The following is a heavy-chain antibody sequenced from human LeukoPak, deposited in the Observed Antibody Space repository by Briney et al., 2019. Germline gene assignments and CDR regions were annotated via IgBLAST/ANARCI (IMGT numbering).Heavy chain of an antibody. D-gene: IGHD3-10*01. CDR2: IYSGGST. Sequence: ETLSLTCTVSGGSISSGSYYWSWVRQAPGKGLESVSVIYSGGSTYYADSVRGRFTISRDNSKNTLYLQMNSLRVEDTAVYYCARVGGHWGQGTLVTVSS. J-gene: IGHJ4*02. CDR1: GGSISSGSYY. CDR3: ARVGGH. V-gene: IGHV3-53*01.